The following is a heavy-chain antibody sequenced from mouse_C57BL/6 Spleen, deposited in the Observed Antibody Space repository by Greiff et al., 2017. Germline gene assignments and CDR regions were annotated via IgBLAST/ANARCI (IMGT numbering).Heavy chain of an antibody. J-gene: IGHJ2*01. CDR2: IYPGSGST. CDR3: ARRGGYGNYRKNYFDY. Sequence: QVQLQQPGAELVKPGASVKMSCKASGYTFTSYWITWVKQRPGQGLEWIGDIYPGSGSTNYNEKFKSKDTLTVDTSSSTAYMQLSSLTSEDSAVYYCARRGGYGNYRKNYFDYWGQGTTLTVSS. V-gene: IGHV1-55*01. D-gene: IGHD2-1*01. CDR1: GYTFTSYW.